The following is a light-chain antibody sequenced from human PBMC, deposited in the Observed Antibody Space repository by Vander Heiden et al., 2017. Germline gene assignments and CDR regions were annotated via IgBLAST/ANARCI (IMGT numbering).Light chain of an antibody. CDR2: GAP. V-gene: IGKV3-11*01. CDR1: QGVGSY. CDR3: QQRDNWPPT. J-gene: IGKJ1*01. Sequence: EIVLTQSPVTLSLSPGDRASFSCRASQGVGSYLAWYQQKPGQAPRLLVYGAPTRATGIPARFSGSGSGTDFTLTISSLEPEDFAVYYCQQRDNWPPTFGQGTRVEIK.